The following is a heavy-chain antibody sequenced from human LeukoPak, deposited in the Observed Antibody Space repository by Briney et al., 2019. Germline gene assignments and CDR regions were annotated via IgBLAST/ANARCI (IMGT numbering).Heavy chain of an antibody. CDR3: ARVVPMYSSDWYDDY. Sequence: SETLSLTCTASGGSISSSSYYWGWIRQPPGKGLEWIGTIYYSGSTYYNPSLKSRVTISVDTSKNQFSLKLSSVTAADTAVYYCARVVPMYSSDWYDDYWGQGTLVTVSS. D-gene: IGHD6-19*01. J-gene: IGHJ4*02. V-gene: IGHV4-39*01. CDR2: IYYSGST. CDR1: GGSISSSSYY.